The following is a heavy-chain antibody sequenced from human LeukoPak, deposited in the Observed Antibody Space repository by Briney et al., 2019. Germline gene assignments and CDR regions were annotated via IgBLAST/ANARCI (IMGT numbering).Heavy chain of an antibody. J-gene: IGHJ4*02. V-gene: IGHV4-4*07. CDR2: IYTSGST. Sequence: SETLSLTCTVSGGSISSYYWSWIRQPAGKGLEWIGRIYTSGSTNYNPSLKSRVTMSVDTSKNQFSLKLSSVTAADTAVYYCARETAAGVGAPFDYWGQGTLVTVSS. CDR3: ARETAAGVGAPFDY. CDR1: GGSISSYY. D-gene: IGHD6-13*01.